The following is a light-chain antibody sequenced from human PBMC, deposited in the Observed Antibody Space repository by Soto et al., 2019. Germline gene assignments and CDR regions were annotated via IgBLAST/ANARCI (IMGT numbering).Light chain of an antibody. CDR1: RGIRNF. CDR3: QKYSSVPV. Sequence: DIQMTQSPTSLSASVGDRVTISCRASRGIRNFVAWYQQKPGKPPKLLIYAASTLQSGVPSRFSGSGSGTDFTLTINSLQPEDVATYSCQKYSSVPVFGPGTKVEI. J-gene: IGKJ3*01. CDR2: AAS. V-gene: IGKV1-27*01.